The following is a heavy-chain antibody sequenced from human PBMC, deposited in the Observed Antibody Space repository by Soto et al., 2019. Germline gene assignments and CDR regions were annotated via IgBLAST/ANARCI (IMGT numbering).Heavy chain of an antibody. CDR2: IFFSGST. J-gene: IGHJ5*02. CDR1: GGSINSYY. CDR3: ARERFLEWLSAWFDP. Sequence: SETLSLTCTVSGGSINSYYWSWIRQSPGKGLEWIGYIFFSGSTNYNPSLRSRVTISVDTSKNQFSLKLTSVTAADTAVYYFARERFLEWLSAWFDPWGQGTLVTVSS. D-gene: IGHD3-3*01. V-gene: IGHV4-4*08.